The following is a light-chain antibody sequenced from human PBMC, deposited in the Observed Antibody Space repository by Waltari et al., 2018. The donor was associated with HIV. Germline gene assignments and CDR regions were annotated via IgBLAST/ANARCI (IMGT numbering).Light chain of an antibody. Sequence: QMSQSPSSLAASVRDRVSITCRASQNLGSYLSWYRQGPGKAPVLLIYKTSRLHTGVSSRFSGSGSGTEFTLTITDLQPEDFATYVCQQTYYVPFTFGPGTTVDV. CDR2: KTS. J-gene: IGKJ3*01. V-gene: IGKV1-39*01. CDR3: QQTYYVPFT. CDR1: QNLGSY.